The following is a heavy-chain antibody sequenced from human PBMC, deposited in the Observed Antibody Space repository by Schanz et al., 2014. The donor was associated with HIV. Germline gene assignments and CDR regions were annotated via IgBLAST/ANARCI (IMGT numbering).Heavy chain of an antibody. CDR3: ARSNYDILRARAYYYYYGLDV. J-gene: IGHJ6*02. CDR2: VAPYTSNT. D-gene: IGHD3-9*01. V-gene: IGHV1-18*01. Sequence: QVQLVQSGAEVRKPGASVKVSCKTSGYNFAAYGISWVRQAAGQGFEWVGWVAPYTSNTNDAEKFRGRVSVTTGTFTSTAYLELRGLTSDDTAVYFCARSNYDILRARAYYYYYGLDVWGQGTTVTVSS. CDR1: GYNFAAYG.